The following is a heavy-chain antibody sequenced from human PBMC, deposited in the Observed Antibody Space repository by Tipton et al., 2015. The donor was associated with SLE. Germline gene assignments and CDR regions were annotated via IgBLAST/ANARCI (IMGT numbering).Heavy chain of an antibody. D-gene: IGHD5/OR15-5a*01. CDR2: IDRSGRA. CDR1: GGSLSNNNFF. CDR3: ARSVRV. Sequence: TLSLTCTVSGGSLSNNNFFWSWIRPHPGQGLEWVGFIDRSGRAYYNPSLKSRVTISIDTSKKQFSLKLSSVTAADTAVYYCARSVRVWGQGILVTVSS. V-gene: IGHV4-30-4*08. J-gene: IGHJ4*02.